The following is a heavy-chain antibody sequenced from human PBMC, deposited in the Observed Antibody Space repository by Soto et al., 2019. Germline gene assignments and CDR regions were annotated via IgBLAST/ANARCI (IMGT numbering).Heavy chain of an antibody. J-gene: IGHJ3*02. D-gene: IGHD2-15*01. CDR1: GFTFSSYA. V-gene: IGHV3-23*01. Sequence: GSLRLSCAASGFTFSSYAMSWVRQAPGKGLEWVSAISGSGGSTYYADSVKGRFTTSRDNSKNTLYLQMNSLRAEDTAVYYCAKPRWQLDDAFDIWGQGTMVTVSS. CDR3: AKPRWQLDDAFDI. CDR2: ISGSGGST.